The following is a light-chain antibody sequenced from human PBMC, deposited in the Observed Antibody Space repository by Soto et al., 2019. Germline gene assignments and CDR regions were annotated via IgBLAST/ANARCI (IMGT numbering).Light chain of an antibody. CDR2: GAS. V-gene: IGKV3-20*01. J-gene: IGKJ1*01. CDR3: QQYGSSPPT. CDR1: QSVSSN. Sequence: EIVMTQSPATLSVSPGERATLSCRASQSVSSNLAWYQQKPGQAPRLLIYGASSRATGIPDRFSGSGSGTDFTLTISRLEPEDFALYYCQQYGSSPPTFGQGTKVDI.